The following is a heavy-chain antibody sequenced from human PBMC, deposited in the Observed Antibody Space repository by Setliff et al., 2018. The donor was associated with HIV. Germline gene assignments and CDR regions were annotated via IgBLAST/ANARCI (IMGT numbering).Heavy chain of an antibody. D-gene: IGHD2-15*01. CDR2: IYHSGST. CDR1: GGSISSYNW. V-gene: IGHV4-4*02. CDR3: AAFPTLGIYYGMDV. J-gene: IGHJ6*02. Sequence: PSETLSLTCVVSGGSISSYNWRSWVRQPPGKGLEWIGEIYHSGSTNYNPSLKSRVTISVDKSKKQFSLKLSSVTAADTAVYYCAAFPTLGIYYGMDVWGQGTTVTVSS.